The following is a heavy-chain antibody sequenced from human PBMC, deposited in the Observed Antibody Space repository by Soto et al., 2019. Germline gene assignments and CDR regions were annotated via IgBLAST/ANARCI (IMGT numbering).Heavy chain of an antibody. D-gene: IGHD1-26*01. CDR1: GFTFTDYW. CDR2: IKSDETTT. CDR3: ARGLYLAYCQDF. J-gene: IGHJ4*02. Sequence: EVQLVESGGGLVQPGGSLRLSCAASGFTFTDYWIHWVRQVPGKGLVWVSRIKSDETTTGYADSVKGRFTISRDNAKNTVYLQMSSLRAEDTAVYYCARGLYLAYCQDFWGQGMLVTVSS. V-gene: IGHV3-74*01.